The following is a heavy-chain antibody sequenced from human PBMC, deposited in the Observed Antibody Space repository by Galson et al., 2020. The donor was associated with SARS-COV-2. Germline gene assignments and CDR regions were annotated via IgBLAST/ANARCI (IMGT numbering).Heavy chain of an antibody. CDR1: GGSLSGTNYY. CDR3: ARRSGGTSLFYFDF. Sequence: ASETLSLTCTVSGGSLSGTNYYWTWIRQPPGKGLEWIGSIYYSGSTYYRPSLKSRVTISVDTSKNHFSLKLTSVTAADTAVYYCARRSGGTSLFYFDFWGQGTLVTVS. CDR2: IYYSGST. J-gene: IGHJ4*02. D-gene: IGHD2-15*01. V-gene: IGHV4-39*02.